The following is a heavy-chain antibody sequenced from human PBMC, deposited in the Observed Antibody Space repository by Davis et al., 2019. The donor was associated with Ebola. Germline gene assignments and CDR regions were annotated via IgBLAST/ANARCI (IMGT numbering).Heavy chain of an antibody. J-gene: IGHJ4*02. CDR2: ISGSAGST. CDR3: AKDPRTTRLGAIFDY. D-gene: IGHD1-26*01. CDR1: GFTFSSYA. Sequence: GESLKISCAASGFTFSSYAMSWVRQAPGKGLEWVSAISGSAGSTYYADSVKGRFTISRDNSKNTLYLQMNSLRAEDTAVYYCAKDPRTTRLGAIFDYWGQGTLVTVSS. V-gene: IGHV3-23*01.